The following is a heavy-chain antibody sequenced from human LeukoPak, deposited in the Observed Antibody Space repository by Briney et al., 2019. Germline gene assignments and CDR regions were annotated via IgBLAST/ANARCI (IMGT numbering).Heavy chain of an antibody. Sequence: ASVTVSCKASGYTFTSYAMHWVRQAPGQRLEWMGWINAGNGNTKYSQKFQGRVTITRDTSASTAYMELSSLRSEDTAVYYCARARPDYYDSSGLFDYWGQGTLVTVSS. D-gene: IGHD3-22*01. CDR3: ARARPDYYDSSGLFDY. CDR1: GYTFTSYA. V-gene: IGHV1-3*01. CDR2: INAGNGNT. J-gene: IGHJ4*02.